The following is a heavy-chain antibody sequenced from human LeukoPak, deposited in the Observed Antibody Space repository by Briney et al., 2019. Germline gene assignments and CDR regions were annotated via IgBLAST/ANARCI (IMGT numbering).Heavy chain of an antibody. CDR2: ISAYNGNT. J-gene: IGHJ4*02. D-gene: IGHD2-21*02. CDR3: ARAPYCGGDCYAPRDDY. CDR1: GYTFTSYG. Sequence: ASVKVSCKASGYTFTSYGISWVRQAPGQGLEWMGWISAYNGNTNYAQKLQGRVTMTTDTSTSTAYMELRSLRSDDTAVYYCARAPYCGGDCYAPRDDYWGREPWSPSPQ. V-gene: IGHV1-18*01.